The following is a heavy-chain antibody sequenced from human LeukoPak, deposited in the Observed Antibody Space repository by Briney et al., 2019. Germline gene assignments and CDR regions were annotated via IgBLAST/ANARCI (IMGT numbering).Heavy chain of an antibody. CDR1: GFTFSSYW. D-gene: IGHD3-10*01. J-gene: IGHJ3*02. Sequence: GGSLRLSCAASGFTFSSYWMHWVRQAPGKGLEWVSAISGSGGSTYYADSVKGRFTISRDNSKNTLYLQMNSLRAEDTAVYYCAKDLNKLLWFGELWSAFDIWGQGTMVTVSS. V-gene: IGHV3-23*01. CDR2: ISGSGGST. CDR3: AKDLNKLLWFGELWSAFDI.